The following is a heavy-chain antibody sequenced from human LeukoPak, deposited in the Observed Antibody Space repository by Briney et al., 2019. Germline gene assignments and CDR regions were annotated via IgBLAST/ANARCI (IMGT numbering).Heavy chain of an antibody. D-gene: IGHD3-10*01. CDR1: GGSISSYY. V-gene: IGHV4-59*01. CDR2: IYYSGST. Sequence: SETLSLTCTVSGGSISSYYWSWIRQPPGKGLEWIGYIYYSGSTDYNPSLKSRVTISVDTSKNQFSLKLSSVTAADTAVYYCARGPLWFGELWGENAFDIWGQGTMVTVSS. J-gene: IGHJ3*02. CDR3: ARGPLWFGELWGENAFDI.